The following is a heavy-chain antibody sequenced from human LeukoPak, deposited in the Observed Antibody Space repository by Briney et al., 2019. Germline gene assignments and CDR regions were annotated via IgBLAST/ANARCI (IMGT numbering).Heavy chain of an antibody. D-gene: IGHD2-2*01. CDR3: ARQVVPALSHFDY. V-gene: IGHV5-51*01. CDR2: IYPGDSDT. Sequence: GESLKISCKGSGYSFTSYWIGWVRQMPGKGLECMGIIYPGDSDTRYSPSFQGQVTISADKSISTAYLQWSSLKASDTAMYYCARQVVPALSHFDYWGQGTLVTVSS. J-gene: IGHJ4*02. CDR1: GYSFTSYW.